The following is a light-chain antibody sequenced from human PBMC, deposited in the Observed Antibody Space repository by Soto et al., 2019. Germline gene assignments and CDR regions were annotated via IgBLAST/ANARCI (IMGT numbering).Light chain of an antibody. CDR3: QQYDNSPIT. J-gene: IGKJ5*01. V-gene: IGKV3-20*01. CDR2: GAS. Sequence: EIGLTQSPGTLPLSTGETATLSCRASQSVSSTYLAWYQQKPGQAPGLLLYGASNRASGIPDRFAGSGSGTDLTLTISRLEPEDFAVYYCQQYDNSPITFGQGTRLE. CDR1: QSVSSTY.